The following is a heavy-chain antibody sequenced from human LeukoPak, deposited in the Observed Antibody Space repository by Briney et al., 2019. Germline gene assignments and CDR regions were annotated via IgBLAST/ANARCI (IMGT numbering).Heavy chain of an antibody. CDR3: AKDVGKWESLHFFDY. V-gene: IGHV3-23*01. CDR2: ISGSGGST. D-gene: IGHD1-26*01. J-gene: IGHJ4*02. CDR1: GFTFSSYA. Sequence: GGSLRLSCAASGFTFSSYAMSWVRQAPGKGLEWVSAISGSGGSTYYADSVKGRFTISRDNSRNTLYLQMNSLRGDDTAVYYCAKDVGKWESLHFFDYWGQGTLVTVSS.